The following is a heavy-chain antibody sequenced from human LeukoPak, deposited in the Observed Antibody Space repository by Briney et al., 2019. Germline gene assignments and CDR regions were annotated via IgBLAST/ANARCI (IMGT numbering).Heavy chain of an antibody. CDR3: ARVLAGYFDY. CDR1: GGSISSGGYY. J-gene: IGHJ4*02. Sequence: SQNLSLTCTVSGGSISSGGYYWSWIRQHPGKGPEWIGYIYYSGSTYYNPSLKSRVTISVDTSKNQFSLKLSSVTAADTAVYYCARVLAGYFDYWGQGTLVTVSS. CDR2: IYYSGST. V-gene: IGHV4-31*03. D-gene: IGHD6-19*01.